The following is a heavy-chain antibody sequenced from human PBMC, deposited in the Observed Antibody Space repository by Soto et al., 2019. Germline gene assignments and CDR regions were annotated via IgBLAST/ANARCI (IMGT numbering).Heavy chain of an antibody. D-gene: IGHD3-22*01. CDR1: GFTFSSYA. CDR2: ISGSGGST. V-gene: IGHV3-23*01. Sequence: RLSCAASGFTFSSYAMSWVRQAPGKGLEWVSAISGSGGSTYYADSVKGRFTISRDNSKNTLYLQMNSLRAEDTAVYYCAKDADYYYDSSGHTNWGQGTLVTVSS. CDR3: AKDADYYYDSSGHTN. J-gene: IGHJ4*02.